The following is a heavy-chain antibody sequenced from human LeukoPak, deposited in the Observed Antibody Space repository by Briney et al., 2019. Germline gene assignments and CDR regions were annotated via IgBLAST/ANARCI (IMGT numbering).Heavy chain of an antibody. CDR1: GGTFSSYA. Sequence: SVKVSCKASGGTFSSYAISWVRQAPGQGLEWMGGIIPIFGTANYAQKFQGRVTITADKSTSTAYMELSSLRSEDTAVYYCARDPLAYSSSWYFCYWGQGTLVTVSS. CDR3: ARDPLAYSSSWYFCY. V-gene: IGHV1-69*06. D-gene: IGHD6-13*01. CDR2: IIPIFGTA. J-gene: IGHJ4*02.